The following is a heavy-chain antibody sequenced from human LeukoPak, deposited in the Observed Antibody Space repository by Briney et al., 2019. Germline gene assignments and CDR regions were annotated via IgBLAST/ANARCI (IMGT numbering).Heavy chain of an antibody. CDR1: GYTFTTYL. D-gene: IGHD2-15*01. Sequence: GESLKISCKGSGYTFTTYLIAWVRQMPGKGLEWMGIIYLGDSDTRYSPSFQGQVTISADKSISTAYLQWSSLKASDTAMYYCARPAGGTGPFDYWGQGTLVTVSS. V-gene: IGHV5-51*01. CDR3: ARPAGGTGPFDY. CDR2: IYLGDSDT. J-gene: IGHJ4*02.